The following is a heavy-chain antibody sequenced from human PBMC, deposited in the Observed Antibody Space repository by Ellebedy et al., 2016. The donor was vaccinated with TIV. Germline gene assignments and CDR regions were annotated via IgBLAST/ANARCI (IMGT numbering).Heavy chain of an antibody. V-gene: IGHV1-18*01. CDR1: GYTFTSYG. D-gene: IGHD2-15*01. CDR2: ISGYNGNT. Sequence: AASVKVSCKASGYTFTSYGISWVRQAPGQGLEWMGWISGYNGNTNYAQKFQGRVTMTIDPSTSTTYMELRSLRSDDTAVYYCARRGRYCSSGTCWFDPWGQGTLVTVSS. J-gene: IGHJ5*02. CDR3: ARRGRYCSSGTCWFDP.